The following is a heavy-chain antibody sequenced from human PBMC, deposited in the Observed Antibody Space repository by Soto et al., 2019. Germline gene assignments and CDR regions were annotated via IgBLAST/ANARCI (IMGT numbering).Heavy chain of an antibody. V-gene: IGHV3-30*18. CDR1: GFTFSSYG. CDR2: ISYDGSNK. Sequence: QVQLVESGGGVVQPGRSLRLSCAASGFTFSSYGMHWVRQAPGKGLEWVALISYDGSNKYYADSVKGRFTISRDNSKNTLYLQMNSLRTEDPAVYYCAKDLGHGGRGAFDIWGPGTMVTVSS. CDR3: AKDLGHGGRGAFDI. J-gene: IGHJ3*02. D-gene: IGHD7-27*01.